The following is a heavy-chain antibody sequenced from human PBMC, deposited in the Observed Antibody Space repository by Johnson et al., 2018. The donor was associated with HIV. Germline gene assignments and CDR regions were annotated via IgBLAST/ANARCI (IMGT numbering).Heavy chain of an antibody. D-gene: IGHD6-19*01. Sequence: VQVVESGGGVVQPGRSLRLSCAASGFTFSSYAMHWVRQAPGKGLEWVAVISYDGSNKYYGDSVKGRFTISRDNSRNTLFLQMNSLRAEDTAVYYCAKDSGYSSGWYAGEFDIWGQGTMVTVSS. CDR2: ISYDGSNK. V-gene: IGHV3-30*04. CDR1: GFTFSSYA. CDR3: AKDSGYSSGWYAGEFDI. J-gene: IGHJ3*02.